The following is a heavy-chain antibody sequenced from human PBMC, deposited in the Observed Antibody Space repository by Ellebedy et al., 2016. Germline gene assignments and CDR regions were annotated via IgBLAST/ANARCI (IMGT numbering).Heavy chain of an antibody. J-gene: IGHJ4*02. CDR2: INSDGSVT. CDR3: ARDSGSGYDTWAFDY. D-gene: IGHD5-12*01. Sequence: GESLKISCAGSGFTFRHYCMHWVRQAPGKGLVWLSRINSDGSVTIYADSVKGRFTISRDNAKKSLYLQMNSLRADDTALYYCARDSGSGYDTWAFDYWGQGTLVTVSS. CDR1: GFTFRHYC. V-gene: IGHV3-74*01.